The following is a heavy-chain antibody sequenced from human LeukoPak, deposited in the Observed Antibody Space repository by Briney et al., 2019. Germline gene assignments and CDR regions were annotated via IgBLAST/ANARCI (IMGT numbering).Heavy chain of an antibody. CDR2: ISWNSGSI. J-gene: IGHJ4*02. Sequence: GGSLRLSCAASGFTFDDYAMHWVRQAPGKGLEWVSGISWNSGSIGYADSVTGRFTISRDNSKNTLYLQMNSLRAEDTAVYYCAKNIHDYGDYPDYWGQGTLVTVSS. CDR1: GFTFDDYA. D-gene: IGHD4-17*01. V-gene: IGHV3-9*01. CDR3: AKNIHDYGDYPDY.